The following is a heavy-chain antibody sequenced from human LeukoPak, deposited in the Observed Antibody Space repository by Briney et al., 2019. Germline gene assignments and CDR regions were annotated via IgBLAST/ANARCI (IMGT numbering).Heavy chain of an antibody. Sequence: GGSLRLSCAASGLSFHNTWMHWIRQAPGKGLVWVSRIISDGITTTYADSVKGRFTISRDNAKNTMYLQMNSLRVEDTAVYYCAADGEHAFQVWGQGTMVTVSS. D-gene: IGHD1/OR15-1a*01. CDR3: AADGEHAFQV. V-gene: IGHV3-74*01. J-gene: IGHJ3*01. CDR2: IISDGITT. CDR1: GLSFHNTW.